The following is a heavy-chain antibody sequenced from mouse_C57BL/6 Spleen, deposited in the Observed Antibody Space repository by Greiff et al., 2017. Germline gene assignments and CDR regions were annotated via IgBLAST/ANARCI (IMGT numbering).Heavy chain of an antibody. CDR2: IDPSDSYT. D-gene: IGHD2-2*01. CDR3: ARGGYLYYAMDY. CDR1: GYTFTSYW. V-gene: IGHV1-69*01. J-gene: IGHJ4*01. Sequence: QVQLQQPGAELVMPGASVKLSCKASGYTFTSYWMHWVKQRPGQGLEWIGEIDPSDSYTNYNQKFKGKSTLTVDKSSSTAYMQLSSLTSEDSAVYYCARGGYLYYAMDYGGQGTSVTVSS.